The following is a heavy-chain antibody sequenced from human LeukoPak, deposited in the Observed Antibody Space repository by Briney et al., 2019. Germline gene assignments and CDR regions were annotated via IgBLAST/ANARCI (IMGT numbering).Heavy chain of an antibody. CDR2: ISSSSTYI. Sequence: GGSLRLSCAASGFSFSDYSMNWVRQAPGKGLEWVSSISSSSTYIHYVDSVKGRITISRDNAKNSLYLQMNSLRAEDTAVYYCAREEGYGGYVGNDYWGQGTLVTVTS. J-gene: IGHJ4*02. CDR1: GFSFSDYS. CDR3: AREEGYGGYVGNDY. V-gene: IGHV3-21*01. D-gene: IGHD4-17*01.